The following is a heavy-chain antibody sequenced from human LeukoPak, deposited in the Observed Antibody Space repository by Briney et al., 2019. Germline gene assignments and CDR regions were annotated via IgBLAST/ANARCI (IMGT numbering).Heavy chain of an antibody. CDR1: GGSFSGYY. Sequence: SETLSLTCAVYGGSFSGYYWSWIRQPPGKGLEWIGEINHSGSTNYNPSLKSRVTISVDTSKNQFSLKLSSVTAADTAVYYCARGNYYDSSGYYQGAFDIWGQGTMVTVSS. D-gene: IGHD3-22*01. CDR2: INHSGST. V-gene: IGHV4-34*01. J-gene: IGHJ3*02. CDR3: ARGNYYDSSGYYQGAFDI.